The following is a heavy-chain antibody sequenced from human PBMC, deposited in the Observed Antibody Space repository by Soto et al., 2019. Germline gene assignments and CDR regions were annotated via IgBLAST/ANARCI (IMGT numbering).Heavy chain of an antibody. V-gene: IGHV4-59*08. Sequence: PSETLSLTCTVSGGSISSYYWSWIRPPPGKGLEWIGYIYYSGSTNYNPSLKSRVTISVDTSKNQFSLKLSSVTAADTAVFYCARVRYDFSPEIYYLHYWGQGTLVTVSS. CDR3: ARVRYDFSPEIYYLHY. J-gene: IGHJ4*02. D-gene: IGHD3-3*01. CDR2: IYYSGST. CDR1: GGSISSYY.